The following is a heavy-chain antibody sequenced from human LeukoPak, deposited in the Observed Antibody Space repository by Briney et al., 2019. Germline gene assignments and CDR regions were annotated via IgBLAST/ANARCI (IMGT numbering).Heavy chain of an antibody. D-gene: IGHD6-19*01. CDR3: ATDSPKYSSGWSYAFDI. CDR1: GYTLTELS. J-gene: IGHJ3*02. V-gene: IGHV1-24*01. CDR2: FDPEDGET. Sequence: GASVKVSCKVSGYTLTELSMHWVRQAPGKGLEWMGGFDPEDGETIYAQKFQGRVTMTEDTSTDTAYMELSSLRSEDTAVYYCATDSPKYSSGWSYAFDIWGQGTMVTVSS.